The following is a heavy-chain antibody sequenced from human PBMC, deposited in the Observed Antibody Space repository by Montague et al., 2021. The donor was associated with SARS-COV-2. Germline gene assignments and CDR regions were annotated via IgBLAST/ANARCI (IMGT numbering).Heavy chain of an antibody. CDR3: ARPGRGYSYGLDAFEV. D-gene: IGHD5-18*01. CDR2: IYYTGST. Sequence: SETLSLTCTVSGGSISNSIYYWGWIRQPPGKGLEWIGSIYYTGSTYYNPSLKSRVTISMNTSNNQFFLKLTSVTAADTAVYCCARPGRGYSYGLDAFEVWGQGTMVTVSS. V-gene: IGHV4-39*01. J-gene: IGHJ3*01. CDR1: GGSISNSIYY.